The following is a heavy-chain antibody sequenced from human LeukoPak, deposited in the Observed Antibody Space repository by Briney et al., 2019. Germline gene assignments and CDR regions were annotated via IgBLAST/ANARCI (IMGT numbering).Heavy chain of an antibody. V-gene: IGHV3-30-3*01. CDR2: ISYDGSNK. J-gene: IGHJ4*02. D-gene: IGHD1-26*01. CDR1: GFTFSSYA. CDR3: ARDSGYSGSYYFDY. Sequence: GRSLRLSCAASGFTFSSYAMHWVRQAPGKGLEWVAVISYDGSNKYYADSVKGRFTISRDNSKNTLYLQMNSLRAEDTAAYYCARDSGYSGSYYFDYWGQGTLVTVSS.